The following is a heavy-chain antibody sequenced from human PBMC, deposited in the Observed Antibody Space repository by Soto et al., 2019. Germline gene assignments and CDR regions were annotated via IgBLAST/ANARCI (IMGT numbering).Heavy chain of an antibody. Sequence: QVQLVESGGGVVQPGRSLRLSCAASGFTFSSYAIHWVRQAPGKGLEWVAVISFDGDIQYYADSVKGRFTSSRDNSNNSLYLQMYRLRAADTAGEDCAKVSEGAMITFGGVIAYWAQGTLVTVSS. CDR3: AKVSEGAMITFGGVIAY. CDR2: ISFDGDIQ. D-gene: IGHD3-16*02. CDR1: GFTFSSYA. J-gene: IGHJ4*02. V-gene: IGHV3-30*18.